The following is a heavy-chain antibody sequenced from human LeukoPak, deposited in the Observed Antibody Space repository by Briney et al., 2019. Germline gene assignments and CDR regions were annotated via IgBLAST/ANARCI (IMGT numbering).Heavy chain of an antibody. V-gene: IGHV4-34*01. CDR1: GGSFSGYY. CDR3: ARFFFDGCSGSCYEDDAFDI. J-gene: IGHJ3*02. D-gene: IGHD2-15*01. Sequence: KPSETLSLTCAVYGGSFSGYYWSWIRQPPGKGLEWIGEINHSGSTNYNPSLKSRVTISVDTSKNQFSLKLSSVTAADTAVYYCARFFFDGCSGSCYEDDAFDIWGQGTMVTVSS. CDR2: INHSGST.